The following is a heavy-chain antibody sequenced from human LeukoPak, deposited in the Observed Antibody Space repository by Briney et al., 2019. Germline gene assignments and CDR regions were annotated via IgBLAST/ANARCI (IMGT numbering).Heavy chain of an antibody. CDR1: GHTFTSYG. J-gene: IGHJ4*02. Sequence: SSVKLSCPASGHTFTSYGFRWLRQATGQGLGWMGWIRGYNGNTNYAHKLQGRVTMTTDTSTSTAYMELRSLSSDDTAVYYCARRGHYYYDSSGYYYWGQGTLVTVSS. V-gene: IGHV1-18*01. D-gene: IGHD3-22*01. CDR3: ARRGHYYYDSSGYYY. CDR2: IRGYNGNT.